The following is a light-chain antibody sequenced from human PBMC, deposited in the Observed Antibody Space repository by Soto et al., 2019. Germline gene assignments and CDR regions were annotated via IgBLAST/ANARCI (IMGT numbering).Light chain of an antibody. J-gene: IGKJ1*01. CDR1: QSISSC. CDR2: DAS. V-gene: IGKV1-5*01. CDR3: QQYNSYSQT. Sequence: IQITQSPSTLFASVGGRGAITCRACQSISSCLAWYRQKPGKGPKLLIYDASSLESGVPSRFSGSGSGTEFTLTISSLQPDDFAAYYCQQYNSYSQTFGQGTKVDI.